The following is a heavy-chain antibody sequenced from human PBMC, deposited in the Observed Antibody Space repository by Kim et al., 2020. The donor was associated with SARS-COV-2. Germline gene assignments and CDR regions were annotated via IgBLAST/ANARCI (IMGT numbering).Heavy chain of an antibody. CDR1: GDSISSVGYY. V-gene: IGHV4-31*03. J-gene: IGHJ4*02. CDR2: IYYSETT. Sequence: SETLSLTCTVSGDSISSVGYYWSWIRQHPGKGLEWIGYIYYSETTYYNPSLKSRVTISVDTSKNQFSLKLRSVTAADTAMYYCATDSGYDGSLDYWGQGTLVSASS. D-gene: IGHD5-12*01. CDR3: ATDSGYDGSLDY.